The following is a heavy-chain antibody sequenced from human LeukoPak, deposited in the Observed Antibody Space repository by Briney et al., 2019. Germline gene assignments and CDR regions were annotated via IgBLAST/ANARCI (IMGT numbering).Heavy chain of an antibody. J-gene: IGHJ4*02. CDR2: INPSGGST. CDR1: GYTFTSYY. V-gene: IGHV1-46*01. Sequence: ASVKVFCKASGYTFTSYYMHWVRQAPGQGLEWMGIINPSGGSTSYAQKFQGRVTMTRDTSTSTVYMELRSLRSEDTAVYYCARGLSRSIAARPLPFYWGQGTLVTVSS. CDR3: ARGLSRSIAARPLPFY. D-gene: IGHD6-6*01.